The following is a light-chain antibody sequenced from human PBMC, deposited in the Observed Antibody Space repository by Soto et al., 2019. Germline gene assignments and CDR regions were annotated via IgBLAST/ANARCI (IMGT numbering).Light chain of an antibody. CDR3: NSYAGSPYV. CDR2: DVS. CDR1: SSDVGGYDY. J-gene: IGLJ1*01. V-gene: IGLV2-8*01. Sequence: QSVLTQPPSASGSPGQSVAISCTGTSSDVGGYDYVSWYQQHPGKAPKLMIYDVSKRPSGVPDRFSGSKSGNTASLTVSGLQAEDEADYYCNSYAGSPYVFGTGTKVTVL.